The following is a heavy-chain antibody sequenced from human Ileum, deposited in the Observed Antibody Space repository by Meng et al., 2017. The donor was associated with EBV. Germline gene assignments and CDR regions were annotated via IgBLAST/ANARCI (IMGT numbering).Heavy chain of an antibody. D-gene: IGHD3-22*01. V-gene: IGHV4-4*02. Sequence: QVQRQESGPGLVKPSETLSLTGAVSGGSISRGDWWGWVRQPPGKGLEWIGETSHSGSTNYSPSLKSRVTISLDKSKNQLSLKLNSVTAADTAVHYCASSDYYRSDYWGQGTLVTVSS. CDR3: ASSDYYRSDY. J-gene: IGHJ4*02. CDR2: TSHSGST. CDR1: GGSISRGDW.